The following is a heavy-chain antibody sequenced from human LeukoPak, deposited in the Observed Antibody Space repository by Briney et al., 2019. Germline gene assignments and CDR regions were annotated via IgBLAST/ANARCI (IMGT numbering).Heavy chain of an antibody. J-gene: IGHJ5*02. CDR1: GYTFTSNY. CDR3: ARDNSVRDEAWWFNP. Sequence: ASVKVSCKAFGYTFTSNYMHWVRQAPGQGPEWMGVISPSGGSTTYAQKFQGRVTLTRDMSTSTDCLELSSLRSEDTAVYYCARDNSVRDEAWWFNPWGQGTLVTASS. V-gene: IGHV1-46*01. D-gene: IGHD5-24*01. CDR2: ISPSGGST.